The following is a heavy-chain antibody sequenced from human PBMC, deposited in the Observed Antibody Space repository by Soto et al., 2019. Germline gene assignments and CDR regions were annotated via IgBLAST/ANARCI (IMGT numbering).Heavy chain of an antibody. Sequence: GGSLRLSCAASGFTFSSYAMHWVRQAPGKGLEWVAVISYDGSNKYYADSVKGRFTISRDNSKNTLYLQMNSLRAEDTAVYYCARDAFKIYCSGGSCNKGDYYYYGMDVWGQGTTVTVSS. V-gene: IGHV3-30-3*01. CDR1: GFTFSSYA. J-gene: IGHJ6*02. CDR3: ARDAFKIYCSGGSCNKGDYYYYGMDV. D-gene: IGHD2-15*01. CDR2: ISYDGSNK.